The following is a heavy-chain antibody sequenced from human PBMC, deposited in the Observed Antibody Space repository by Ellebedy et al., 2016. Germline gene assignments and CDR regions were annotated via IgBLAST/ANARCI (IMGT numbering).Heavy chain of an antibody. J-gene: IGHJ6*03. Sequence: GESLKISXAASGFTFSNYAMHWVRQAPGKGLEWVAVMSYDGSNKHYGDSVKGRFTISRDNSKNTVYLQMNSLRAEDTAVYYCAKVGSYGPDYYSYHMDVWGKGTTVTVSS. CDR2: MSYDGSNK. D-gene: IGHD5-18*01. V-gene: IGHV3-30-3*01. CDR3: AKVGSYGPDYYSYHMDV. CDR1: GFTFSNYA.